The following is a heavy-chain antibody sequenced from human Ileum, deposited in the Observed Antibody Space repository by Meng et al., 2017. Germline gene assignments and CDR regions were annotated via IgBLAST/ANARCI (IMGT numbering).Heavy chain of an antibody. CDR1: GFTFSSYA. V-gene: IGHV3-30*01. CDR2: ISDDGSHK. Sequence: GESLKISCAASGFTFSSYAMYWVRQAPGKGLEWVAVISDDGSHKYYADSVKGRFTISRDNSKNTVYLQVDSLRTDDTSLYYCASRPGSRGSWQLGALGYWGQGNLVTCAS. D-gene: IGHD6-13*01. J-gene: IGHJ4*02. CDR3: ASRPGSRGSWQLGALGY.